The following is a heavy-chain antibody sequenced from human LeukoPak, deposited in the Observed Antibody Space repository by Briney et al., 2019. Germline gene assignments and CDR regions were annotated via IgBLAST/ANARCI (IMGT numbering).Heavy chain of an antibody. CDR3: ARRNRSSSWRYYFDY. J-gene: IGHJ4*02. Sequence: SSETLSLTCAVSGYSISSGYYWGWIRQPSGKGLEWIGSIYHSGSTYYNPSLKSRVTISVDTSKNQFSLKLSSVTAADTAVYYCARRNRSSSWRYYFDYWGQGTLVTVSS. V-gene: IGHV4-38-2*01. CDR1: GYSISSGYY. D-gene: IGHD6-13*01. CDR2: IYHSGST.